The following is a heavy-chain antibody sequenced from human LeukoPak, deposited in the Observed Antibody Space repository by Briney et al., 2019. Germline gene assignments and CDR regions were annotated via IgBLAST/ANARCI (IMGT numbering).Heavy chain of an antibody. J-gene: IGHJ5*02. V-gene: IGHV1-8*01. CDR1: GYTFTSYD. D-gene: IGHD5-12*01. Sequence: ASVKVSCKASGYTFTSYDINWVRQATGQGLEWMGWMNPNSGNTGYAQKFQGRVTMTRNTSISTAYMELSSLRSEDMAVYYCAIPAIWGGEYSGYDRNWFDPWGQGTLVTVSS. CDR2: MNPNSGNT. CDR3: AIPAIWGGEYSGYDRNWFDP.